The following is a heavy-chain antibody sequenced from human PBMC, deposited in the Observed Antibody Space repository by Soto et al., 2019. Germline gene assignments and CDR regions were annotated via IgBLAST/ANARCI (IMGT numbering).Heavy chain of an antibody. V-gene: IGHV3-7*03. J-gene: IGHJ5*02. CDR2: IKPDGREK. Sequence: DVQLVESGGDLVQPGGSLRLSCAASGFSFSSYWMTWVRQAPGKGLEWVANIKPDGREKYYVASVKGRFTISRDNGKNLLFLQMDSLTPDDTAVYYCAGDGVRNGAYNGWLDPWGQGTLVTVSS. CDR1: GFSFSSYW. CDR3: AGDGVRNGAYNGWLDP. D-gene: IGHD3-16*01.